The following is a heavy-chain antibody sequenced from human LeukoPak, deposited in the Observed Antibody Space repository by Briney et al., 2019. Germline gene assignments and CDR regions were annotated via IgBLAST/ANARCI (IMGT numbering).Heavy chain of an antibody. CDR3: ARSRGDKDNWNPEDMDAFDI. D-gene: IGHD1-20*01. CDR1: GYSFTSYW. CDR2: IYPGDSDT. Sequence: GESLKISCKGSGYSFTSYWIGWVRQLPGKGLEWMGIIYPGDSDTRYSPSFQGQVTISADKSISTAYLQWSSLKASDTAMYYCARSRGDKDNWNPEDMDAFDIWGQGTMVTVSS. J-gene: IGHJ3*02. V-gene: IGHV5-51*01.